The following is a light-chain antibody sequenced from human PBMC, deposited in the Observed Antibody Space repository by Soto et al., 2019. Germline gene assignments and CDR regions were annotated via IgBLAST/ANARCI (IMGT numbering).Light chain of an antibody. CDR2: DAS. V-gene: IGKV1-5*01. CDR1: QPISTW. J-gene: IGKJ1*01. CDR3: LQDINYPWT. Sequence: DIQVTQSPSTLSASVGDRVTITCLASQPISTWLAWYQEKPGKAPKLLIYDASSLEGGVPPRFSGSGSGTDFTLAISSLQPEDSATYYCLQDINYPWTFGQGTKVDIK.